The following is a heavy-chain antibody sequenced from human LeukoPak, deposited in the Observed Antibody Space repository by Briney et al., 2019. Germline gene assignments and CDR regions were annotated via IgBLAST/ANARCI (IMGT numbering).Heavy chain of an antibody. CDR2: ISWNSGSI. Sequence: GGSLRLSCAASGFTFDDYAMHWVRQAPGKGLEWVSGISWNSGSIGYADSVKGRFTISRDNAKNSLYLQMNSLRAEDTALYYCAKDSHYDILTGHYNDYWGQGTLVTVSS. J-gene: IGHJ4*02. D-gene: IGHD3-9*01. CDR1: GFTFDDYA. CDR3: AKDSHYDILTGHYNDY. V-gene: IGHV3-9*01.